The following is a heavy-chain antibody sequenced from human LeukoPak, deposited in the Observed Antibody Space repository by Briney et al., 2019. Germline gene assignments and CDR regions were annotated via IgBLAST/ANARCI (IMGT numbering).Heavy chain of an antibody. J-gene: IGHJ4*02. CDR2: ISGSGGST. Sequence: PGGSLRLSCAASGFTFSSYAMSWVRQAPGKGLEWVSAISGSGGSTYYADSVKGRFTISRDNSKNTLYLQMNSLRAEDTAVYYCAKAAKKFPNCSGGSCYMYYFDYWGQGTLVTVSS. CDR1: GFTFSSYA. D-gene: IGHD2-15*01. CDR3: AKAAKKFPNCSGGSCYMYYFDY. V-gene: IGHV3-23*01.